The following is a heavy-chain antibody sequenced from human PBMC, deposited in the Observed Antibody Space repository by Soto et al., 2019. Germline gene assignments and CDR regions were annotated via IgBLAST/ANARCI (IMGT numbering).Heavy chain of an antibody. CDR1: GFTFTSSA. J-gene: IGHJ6*02. D-gene: IGHD6-13*01. CDR2: IVVGSGNT. Sequence: ASVKVSCKASGFTFTSSAMQWVRQARGQRLEWIGWIVVGSGNTNYAQKFQERVTITRDMSTSTAYMELSSLRSEDTAVYYCAAVVIAAAESYYGMGVWGQGTTVTVSS. V-gene: IGHV1-58*02. CDR3: AAVVIAAAESYYGMGV.